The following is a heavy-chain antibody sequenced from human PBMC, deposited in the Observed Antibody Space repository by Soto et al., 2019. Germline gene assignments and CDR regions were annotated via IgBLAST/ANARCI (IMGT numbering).Heavy chain of an antibody. CDR1: GGTFSSYT. J-gene: IGHJ4*02. CDR2: VIPIFATS. CDR3: ARARYPSSWSKSWDY. V-gene: IGHV1-69*12. Sequence: QVQLVQSGAEVKKPGSSVKVSCKASGGTFSSYTIIWVRQAPGQGLEWMGGVIPIFATSNYAQKFQGRVTITADESTSTAYMELSSLRSEDTAVYYCARARYPSSWSKSWDYWGQGTLVTVSS. D-gene: IGHD6-13*01.